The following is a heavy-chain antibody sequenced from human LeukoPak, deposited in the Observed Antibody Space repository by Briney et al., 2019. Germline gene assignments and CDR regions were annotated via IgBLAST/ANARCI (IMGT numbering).Heavy chain of an antibody. D-gene: IGHD3-22*01. CDR1: GFTFSSYA. Sequence: HPGGSLRLSCAASGFTFSSYAMHWVRQAPGKGLEWVAVISYDGSNKYYADSVKGRFTISRDNSKNTLYLQMNSLRAEDTAVYYCARERTYYYDSSGYYSQSRYFDYWGQGTLVTVSS. V-gene: IGHV3-30*04. J-gene: IGHJ4*02. CDR3: ARERTYYYDSSGYYSQSRYFDY. CDR2: ISYDGSNK.